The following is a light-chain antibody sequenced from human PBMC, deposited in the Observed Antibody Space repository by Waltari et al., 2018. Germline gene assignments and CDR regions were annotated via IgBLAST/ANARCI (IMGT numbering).Light chain of an antibody. J-gene: IGKJ2*01. CDR3: QQYYSIPYT. CDR2: WTS. CDR1: QSLLHSDGNA. Sequence: DIVLTQTALSLSVTPGQPASISCKSSQSLLHSDGNAIAWFQQRPGQPPKLLIYWTSTRESGVPDRFSGSGSGTDFTLTISSLQAEDVAVYYCQQYYSIPYTFGPGTKLEIK. V-gene: IGKV4-1*01.